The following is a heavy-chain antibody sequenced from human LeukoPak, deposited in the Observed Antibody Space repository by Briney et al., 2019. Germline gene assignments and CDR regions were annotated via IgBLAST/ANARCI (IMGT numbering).Heavy chain of an antibody. CDR1: GGSISSSNW. CDR2: IYHSGST. Sequence: SKTLSLTCAVSGGSISSSNWWSWVRQPPGKGLEWIGEIYHSGSTNYNPSLKSRVTISVDKSKNQFSLKLSSVTAADTAVYYCAFRLQWWRYGMDVWGQGTTVTVSS. D-gene: IGHD2-15*01. CDR3: AFRLQWWRYGMDV. V-gene: IGHV4-4*02. J-gene: IGHJ6*02.